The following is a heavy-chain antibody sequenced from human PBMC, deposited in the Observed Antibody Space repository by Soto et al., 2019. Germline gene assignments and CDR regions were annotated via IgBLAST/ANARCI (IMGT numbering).Heavy chain of an antibody. CDR1: GDSFSSNTW. CDR3: ASRPAYISGKDY. D-gene: IGHD3-3*02. J-gene: IGHJ4*02. V-gene: IGHV4-4*01. Sequence: QVQLQESGPGWVNPRGTRSLTCAVSGDSFSSNTWWGGVRQSPGKGLEWIGEIYHSGKTNYKASLKSRVTISIDKSKNQLSLNLTSVTAADTAVYFCASRPAYISGKDYWGQGTLVTVSS. CDR2: IYHSGKT.